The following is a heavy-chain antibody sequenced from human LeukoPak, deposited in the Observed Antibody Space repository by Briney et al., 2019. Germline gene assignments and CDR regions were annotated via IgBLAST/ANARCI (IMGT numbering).Heavy chain of an antibody. CDR2: SNRGGHT. CDR3: AGQRAWFGEWAFDY. D-gene: IGHD3-10*01. J-gene: IGHJ4*02. CDR1: SVSITAIGNHY. V-gene: IGHV4-39*01. Sequence: PSETLTLTCSMSSVSITAIGNHYCGWIPQPPRKGLEWIGSSNRGGHTYYNPPLESRFTISVDTSKNQFSLMVTSVTAAGTAVYYCAGQRAWFGEWAFDYWGPGTLVTVSS.